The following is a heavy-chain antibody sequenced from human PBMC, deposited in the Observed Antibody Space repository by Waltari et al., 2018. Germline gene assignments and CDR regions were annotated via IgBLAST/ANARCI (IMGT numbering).Heavy chain of an antibody. CDR1: GGTFSSYD. Sequence: QVQLVQSGAEVKKPGSSVKVSCKASGGTFSSYDISWVRQAPGQGLEWMGGCIPIFGTANYAQKFQGRVTITRNTSISTAYMELSSLRSEDTAVYYCARGDIAVAPLDYWGQGTLVTVSS. J-gene: IGHJ4*02. D-gene: IGHD6-19*01. V-gene: IGHV1-69*05. CDR2: CIPIFGTA. CDR3: ARGDIAVAPLDY.